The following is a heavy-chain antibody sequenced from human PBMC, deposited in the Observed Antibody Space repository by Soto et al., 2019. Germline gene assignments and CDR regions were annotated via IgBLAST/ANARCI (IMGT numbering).Heavy chain of an antibody. D-gene: IGHD3-9*01. CDR3: VRVFDTYYFDL. CDR1: GFTFSTYG. V-gene: IGHV3-33*01. CDR2: VWSDGSKK. J-gene: IGHJ4*02. Sequence: QVQVVESGGGVVQPRRSLRLSCAASGFTFSTYGMHWVRQAPGKGLEWVALVWSDGSKKYYADSVKGRFTISRDNSKDTLHLQMNSLRAEDTAVYYCVRVFDTYYFDLWGQGTLVTVST.